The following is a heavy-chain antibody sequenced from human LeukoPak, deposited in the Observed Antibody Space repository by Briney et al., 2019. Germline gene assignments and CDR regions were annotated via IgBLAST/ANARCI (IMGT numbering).Heavy chain of an antibody. CDR2: INPSGRST. V-gene: IGHV1-46*01. CDR3: ARDGRGHYDFWSGYSSALYGMDV. J-gene: IGHJ6*02. D-gene: IGHD3-3*01. Sequence: ASVKVSCKASGYTFTSYYMHWVRQAPGQGLEWMGIINPSGRSTSYAQKFQGRVTMTRDTSTSTVYMELSSLRSEDTAVYYCARDGRGHYDFWSGYSSALYGMDVWGQGTTVTVSS. CDR1: GYTFTSYY.